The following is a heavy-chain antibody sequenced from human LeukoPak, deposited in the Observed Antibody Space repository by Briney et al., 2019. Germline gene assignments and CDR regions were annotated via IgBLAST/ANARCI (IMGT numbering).Heavy chain of an antibody. CDR3: AREKGYCTNGVCYSGYYYYYYGMDV. CDR1: GFTFSSYS. V-gene: IGHV3-21*01. CDR2: ISSSSSYI. J-gene: IGHJ6*02. Sequence: GGALRLSCAASGFTFSSYSMNWVRQAPGKGLEWVSSISSSSSYIYYADSVKGRFTISRDNAKTSLYLQMNSLRAEDTAVYYCAREKGYCTNGVCYSGYYYYYYGMDVWGQGTTVTVSS. D-gene: IGHD2-8*01.